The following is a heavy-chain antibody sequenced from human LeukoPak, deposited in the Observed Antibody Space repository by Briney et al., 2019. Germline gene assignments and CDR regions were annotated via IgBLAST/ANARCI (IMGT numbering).Heavy chain of an antibody. Sequence: PGGSLRLSCAASGFTFSSYWMHWVRQAPGKGLVWVARINTDGSTTNYADSVKGRFTISRDNVKNTLYLQMNNLRAEDTAMFYCATSMAQDVDASHIWGQGTMVTVSS. CDR2: INTDGSTT. CDR3: ATSMAQDVDASHI. CDR1: GFTFSSYW. J-gene: IGHJ3*02. D-gene: IGHD2-21*01. V-gene: IGHV3-74*01.